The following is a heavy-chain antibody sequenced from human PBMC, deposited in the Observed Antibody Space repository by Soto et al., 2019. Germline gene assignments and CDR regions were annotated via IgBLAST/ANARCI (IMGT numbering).Heavy chain of an antibody. V-gene: IGHV4-59*01. Sequence: SETLSLTCTVSGGSISSYYWSWIRQPPGEGLEWIGYIYYSGSTNYNPSLKSRVTISVDTSKNQFSLKLSSVTAADTAVYYCARDLGVVTGTTWDYYYYGMDVWGQGTTVTVSS. CDR3: ARDLGVVTGTTWDYYYYGMDV. J-gene: IGHJ6*02. D-gene: IGHD1-7*01. CDR2: IYYSGST. CDR1: GGSISSYY.